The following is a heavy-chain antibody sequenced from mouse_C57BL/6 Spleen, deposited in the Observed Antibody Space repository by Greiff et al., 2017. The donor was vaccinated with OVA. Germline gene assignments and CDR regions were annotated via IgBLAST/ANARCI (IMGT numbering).Heavy chain of an antibody. CDR2: INPNNGGT. V-gene: IGHV1-26*01. CDR1: GYTFTDYY. J-gene: IGHJ2*01. D-gene: IGHD3-2*02. CDR3: ATAQATN. Sequence: EVQLQQSGPELVKPGASVKISCKASGYTFTDYYMNWVKQSHGKSLEWIGDINPNNGGTSYNQKFKGKATLTVDKSSSTAYMELRSLTSEDSAVYYCATAQATNWGQGTTLTVSS.